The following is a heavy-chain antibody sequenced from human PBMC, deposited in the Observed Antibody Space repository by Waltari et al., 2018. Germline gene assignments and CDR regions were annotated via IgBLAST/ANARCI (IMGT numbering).Heavy chain of an antibody. Sequence: EVQLVESGGGLVQPGRSLSLSCSASGFTFGVYAMHWVRQPPGKGLEWVSGISWSGGSIGYADSVKGRFTISRDNAKNSLSLQMNSLTAEDTALYYCAKANYYDGSGYYYKSAFDHWGQGTTVTVSS. CDR1: GFTFGVYA. D-gene: IGHD3-22*01. CDR2: ISWSGGSI. V-gene: IGHV3-9*01. J-gene: IGHJ3*01. CDR3: AKANYYDGSGYYYKSAFDH.